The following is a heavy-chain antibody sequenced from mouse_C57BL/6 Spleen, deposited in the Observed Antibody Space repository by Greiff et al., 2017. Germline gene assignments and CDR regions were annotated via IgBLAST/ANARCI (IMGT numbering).Heavy chain of an antibody. V-gene: IGHV1-18*01. CDR2: INPNNGGT. J-gene: IGHJ4*01. Sequence: VQLKESGPELVKPGASVKIPCKASGYTFTDYNMDWVKQSHGKSLEWIGDINPNNGGTIYNQKFKGTATLTVDKSSSTAYMELRSLTSEDTAVYYCVSSMISAMDYWGQGTSVTVSS. D-gene: IGHD2-4*01. CDR3: VSSMISAMDY. CDR1: GYTFTDYN.